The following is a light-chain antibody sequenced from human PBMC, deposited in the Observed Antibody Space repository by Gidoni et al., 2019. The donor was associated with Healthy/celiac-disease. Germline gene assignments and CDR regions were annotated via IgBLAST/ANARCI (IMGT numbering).Light chain of an antibody. V-gene: IGLV2-11*01. CDR1: SSDVGGYNY. CDR2: DVS. Sequence: QSALTQPRSVSGSPGQSVTISCTGTSSDVGGYNYVSWYQQHPGKAPKLMIYDVSKRPSGVPDRFSGSKSGNTASLTISGLQAEDEAEYYCCSYAGSYTFLYAFGTGTKVTVL. J-gene: IGLJ1*01. CDR3: CSYAGSYTFLYA.